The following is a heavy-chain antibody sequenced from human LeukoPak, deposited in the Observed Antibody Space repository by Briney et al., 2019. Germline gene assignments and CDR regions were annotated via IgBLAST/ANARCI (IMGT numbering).Heavy chain of an antibody. J-gene: IGHJ3*02. Sequence: SGGSLRLSCAASGFTFSSYGMHWVRQAPGKGLEWVAVIWYDGSNKYYADSVKGRFTISRDNSKNTLYLQMNSLRAEDTAVYYCAREVYGDYAWVGGAFDIWGQGTMVTVSS. D-gene: IGHD4-17*01. CDR2: IWYDGSNK. CDR1: GFTFSSYG. CDR3: AREVYGDYAWVGGAFDI. V-gene: IGHV3-33*01.